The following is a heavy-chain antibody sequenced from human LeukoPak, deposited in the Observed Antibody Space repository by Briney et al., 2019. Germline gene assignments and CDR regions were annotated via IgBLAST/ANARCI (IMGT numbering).Heavy chain of an antibody. CDR2: IYYIGKT. CDR3: ARGGMMYSAWKAFDE. D-gene: IGHD2-8*01. Sequence: PSETLSLTCTVSGGPTESHYWSWLRQPPGKGLEWIAYIYYIGKTNYNPSLRSRATISLDMSKNRVSLRLSSVTAADTAVYYCARGGMMYSAWKAFDEWGQGTLVTVSS. CDR1: GGPTESHY. J-gene: IGHJ4*02. V-gene: IGHV4-59*11.